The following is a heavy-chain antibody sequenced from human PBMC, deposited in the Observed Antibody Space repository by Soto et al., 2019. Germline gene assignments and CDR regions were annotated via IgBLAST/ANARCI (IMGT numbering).Heavy chain of an antibody. Sequence: SETLSLTCTVSGDSISSISYYWGWIRQPPGKGLEWVGSIYYSGSTYYNPSLKSRVTISVDTSKNQFSLKLSSVTAADTAVYYCANGGVASGFWSGYFMCGMDVWGQGTTVTVSS. CDR1: GDSISSISYY. J-gene: IGHJ6*02. CDR3: ANGGVASGFWSGYFMCGMDV. V-gene: IGHV4-39*01. CDR2: IYYSGST. D-gene: IGHD3-3*01.